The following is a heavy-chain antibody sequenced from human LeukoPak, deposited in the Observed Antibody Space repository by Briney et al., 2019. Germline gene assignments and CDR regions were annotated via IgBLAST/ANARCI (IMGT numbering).Heavy chain of an antibody. D-gene: IGHD3-10*01. J-gene: IGHJ5*02. Sequence: GESLKISCKGSGYSFSTYWIGWMRQMPGKGLEWMGIIYPGDSDTRYSPSFQGQVTISADKSISTAYLQWSSLKASDTAMYYCARGHGELSLVNWFDPWGQGTLVTVSS. V-gene: IGHV5-51*01. CDR3: ARGHGELSLVNWFDP. CDR2: IYPGDSDT. CDR1: GYSFSTYW.